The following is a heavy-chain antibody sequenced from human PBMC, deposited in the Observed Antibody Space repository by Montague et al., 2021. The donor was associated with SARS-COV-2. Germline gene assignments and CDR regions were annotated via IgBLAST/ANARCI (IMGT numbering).Heavy chain of an antibody. Sequence: SETLSLTCAVYGGSFSGYYWSWIRQPPGKGMEWIGEINHSGSTKYNPSLKRRVSMSVDKSWNQFSLRLNSVTAADTATDYCGRRGGERSDLAYWGQGTLVTVSS. CDR2: INHSGST. J-gene: IGHJ4*02. CDR1: GGSFSGYY. CDR3: GRRGGERSDLAY. D-gene: IGHD2-21*01. V-gene: IGHV4-34*01.